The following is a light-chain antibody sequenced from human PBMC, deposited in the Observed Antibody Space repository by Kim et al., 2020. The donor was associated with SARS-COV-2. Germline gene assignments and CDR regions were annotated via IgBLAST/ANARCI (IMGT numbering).Light chain of an antibody. J-gene: IGKJ2*01. Sequence: DIQMTQSPSTLSASVGDRVTITCRASENIGTWLAWYQQKPGRAPCLLIYLASTLESGVPSRFSGTGSGTEFSLSITSLQPDDFATYYCQHYSRFPHTFGQGTKLEIK. V-gene: IGKV1-5*03. CDR1: ENIGTW. CDR3: QHYSRFPHT. CDR2: LAS.